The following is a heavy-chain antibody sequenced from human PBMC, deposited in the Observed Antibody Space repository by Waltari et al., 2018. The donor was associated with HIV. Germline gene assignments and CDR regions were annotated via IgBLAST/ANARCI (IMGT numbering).Heavy chain of an antibody. D-gene: IGHD6-13*01. CDR2: INPNSGGT. CDR1: GSTFTGYS. J-gene: IGHJ4*02. V-gene: IGHV1-2*02. Sequence: QVQLVQSGAEVTKPGASVKVSCKASGSTFTGYSMHWVRQAPGQGLEWKGWINPNSGGTNDAQKFQDRVTMTRDTSISTAYMELSSLRSDDTAVYYCARETVAAGTAADYWGQGTLVTVSS. CDR3: ARETVAAGTAADY.